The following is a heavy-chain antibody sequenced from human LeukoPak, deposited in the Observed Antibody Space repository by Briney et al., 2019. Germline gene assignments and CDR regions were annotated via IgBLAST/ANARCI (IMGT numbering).Heavy chain of an antibody. D-gene: IGHD6-19*01. J-gene: IGHJ6*02. V-gene: IGHV3-30*18. CDR2: ISYDGSNK. CDR3: AKDAAGTYSYGMDV. CDR1: GFTFSSYG. Sequence: GGSLRLSCAASGFTFSSYGMHWVRQAPGKGLEWVAVISYDGSNKYYADSVKGRFTISRDNSKNTLYLQMTSLRAEDTAVYYCAKDAAGTYSYGMDVWGQGTTVTVSS.